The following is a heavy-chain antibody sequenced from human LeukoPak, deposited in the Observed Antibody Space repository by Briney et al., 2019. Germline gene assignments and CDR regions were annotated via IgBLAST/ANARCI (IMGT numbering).Heavy chain of an antibody. CDR2: ISGSGANT. J-gene: IGHJ4*02. CDR3: AKEKTYSSGWYIDY. Sequence: PGGSLRLSCAASGFTFSSYAMTWLRQAPGKGLEWVSVISGSGANTYYADSVKVRFTISRDHCKNMLDLPRNSRRAEDTAVYYCAKEKTYSSGWYIDYWGPGNLVTVSS. D-gene: IGHD6-19*01. V-gene: IGHV3-23*01. CDR1: GFTFSSYA.